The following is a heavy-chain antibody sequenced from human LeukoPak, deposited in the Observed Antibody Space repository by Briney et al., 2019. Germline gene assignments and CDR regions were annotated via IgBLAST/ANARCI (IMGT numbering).Heavy chain of an antibody. Sequence: PSETLSLTCTVSGGSISSYYWSWIRQPPGKGLEWIGYTYSSGSTNYNPSLKSRLTISVDTSNNHFSLRLSSVTAADTAVYYCARGPDQRPGYCSGGSCSESNWFDPWGQGTLVTVSS. J-gene: IGHJ5*02. CDR1: GGSISSYY. V-gene: IGHV4-59*12. CDR3: ARGPDQRPGYCSGGSCSESNWFDP. CDR2: TYSSGST. D-gene: IGHD2-15*01.